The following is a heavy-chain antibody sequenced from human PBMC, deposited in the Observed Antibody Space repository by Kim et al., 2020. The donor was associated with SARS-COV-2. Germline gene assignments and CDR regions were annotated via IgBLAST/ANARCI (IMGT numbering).Heavy chain of an antibody. J-gene: IGHJ4*02. CDR2: ISYDGSNK. CDR1: GFTFSSYG. V-gene: IGHV3-30*18. Sequence: GGSLRLSCAASGFTFSSYGMHWVRQAPGKGLEWVAVISYDGSNKYYADSVKGRFTISRDNSKNTLYLQMNSLRAEDTAVYYCAKDLRPIVGATTSIDYWGQGTLVTVSS. CDR3: AKDLRPIVGATTSIDY. D-gene: IGHD1-26*01.